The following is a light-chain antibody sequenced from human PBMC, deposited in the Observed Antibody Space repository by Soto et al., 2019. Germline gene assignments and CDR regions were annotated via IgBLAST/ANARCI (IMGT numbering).Light chain of an antibody. Sequence: DIQMTQSPSTLSASVGDRVTITCRASQSISTWLAWYQQKPGKAPNLLIYKASNLEGGVPSRFSGSGSGTEFNITISSLQPDDFATYYCQQYNTYPLTFGGGTTLEIK. CDR3: QQYNTYPLT. J-gene: IGKJ4*01. CDR1: QSISTW. CDR2: KAS. V-gene: IGKV1-5*03.